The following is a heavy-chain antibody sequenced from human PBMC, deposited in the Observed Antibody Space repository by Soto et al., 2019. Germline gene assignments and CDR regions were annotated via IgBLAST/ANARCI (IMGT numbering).Heavy chain of an antibody. CDR2: IIPIFGTA. Sequence: GASVKVSCKASGGTFSSYAISWVRQAPGQGLEWMGGIIPIFGTANYAQKFQGRVTITADKSTSTAYMELSSLRSEDTAVYYCARDECSGGSCYSGRHYYYYYGMDVWGQGTTVTVSS. D-gene: IGHD2-15*01. V-gene: IGHV1-69*06. CDR3: ARDECSGGSCYSGRHYYYYYGMDV. J-gene: IGHJ6*02. CDR1: GGTFSSYA.